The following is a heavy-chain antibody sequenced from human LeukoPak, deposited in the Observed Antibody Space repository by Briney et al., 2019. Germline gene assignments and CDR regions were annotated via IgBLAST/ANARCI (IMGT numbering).Heavy chain of an antibody. CDR1: GVSLTSSTDY. CDR2: IIYSGNT. Sequence: SETLSLTCSVSGVSLTSSTDYWGWIRQPPGKGLEWIGSIIYSGNTYYNPSLRSRLTMSIDTSKHQFSLKLSSVTAADTAAYYCARHYYDSSGYRRDYFFDSWGQGTLVTVSS. J-gene: IGHJ4*02. CDR3: ARHYYDSSGYRRDYFFDS. D-gene: IGHD3-22*01. V-gene: IGHV4-39*01.